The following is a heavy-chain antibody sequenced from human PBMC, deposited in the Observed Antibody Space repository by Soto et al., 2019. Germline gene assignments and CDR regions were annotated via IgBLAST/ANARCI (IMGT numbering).Heavy chain of an antibody. CDR1: GDSVSSNTAS. CDR2: TYFRSKWYN. Sequence: QTLSLTCAISGDSVSSNTASWNWIRQSPSRGLEWLGRTYFRSKWYNDYAVSVKSRIIINPDTSNNQFSLPLNSVTPGGTAVYFCAKGDNLGPKTGYAFDPWGQGIMVTVSS. D-gene: IGHD5-12*01. CDR3: AKGDNLGPKTGYAFDP. V-gene: IGHV6-1*01. J-gene: IGHJ5*02.